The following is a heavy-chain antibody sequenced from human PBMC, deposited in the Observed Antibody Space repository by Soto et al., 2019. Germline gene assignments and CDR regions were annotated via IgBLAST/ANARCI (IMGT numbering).Heavy chain of an antibody. J-gene: IGHJ4*02. CDR3: ARAGEWLVHYYFDY. V-gene: IGHV4-59*01. Sequence: PSETLSLTCTVSGGSISSYYWSWIRQPPGKGLDWIGYIYYSGSTNYNPSLKSRVAISVDTSKNQFSLKLSSVTAADTAVYYCARAGEWLVHYYFDYWGQGTLVTVPQ. D-gene: IGHD6-19*01. CDR1: GGSISSYY. CDR2: IYYSGST.